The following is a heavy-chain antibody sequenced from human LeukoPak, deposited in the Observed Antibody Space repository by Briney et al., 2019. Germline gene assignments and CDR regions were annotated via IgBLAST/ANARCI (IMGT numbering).Heavy chain of an antibody. J-gene: IGHJ5*02. D-gene: IGHD1-1*01. CDR3: ARGLRMTTFHNWFDP. Sequence: SETLSLTCAVYGGSFSGYYWRWIRQPPGKGLEWIGEINHSGSTNYNPSLKSRVTISVDTSKNQFSLKLSSVTAADTAVYYCARGLRMTTFHNWFDPWGQGTLVTVSS. V-gene: IGHV4-34*01. CDR2: INHSGST. CDR1: GGSFSGYY.